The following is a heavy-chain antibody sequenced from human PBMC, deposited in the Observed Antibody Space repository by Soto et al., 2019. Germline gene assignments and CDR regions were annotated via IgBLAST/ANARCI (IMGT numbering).Heavy chain of an antibody. Sequence: ASVKVSCKASGYTFASCGSSWVRQAPGQGLEWMGWISADNGNTNYAQKLQGRVTMTTDTSTSTAYMELRSLRSDDTAVYYCARVVVVVTNDAFDIWGQGTMVTVSS. D-gene: IGHD2-21*02. CDR2: ISADNGNT. CDR1: GYTFASCG. V-gene: IGHV1-18*01. J-gene: IGHJ3*02. CDR3: ARVVVVVTNDAFDI.